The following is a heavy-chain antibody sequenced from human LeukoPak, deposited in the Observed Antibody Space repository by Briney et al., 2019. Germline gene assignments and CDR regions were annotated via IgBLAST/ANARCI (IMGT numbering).Heavy chain of an antibody. J-gene: IGHJ6*02. Sequence: PSETLSLTCTVSGGSIRSSYYYWGWIRQPPGKGLEWIGSIYDSGSTNYNPSLKSRVTISVDKSKNQFSLKLSSVTAADTAVYYCARDHIVVVPAANRSYYYYGMDVWGQGTTVTVSS. CDR1: GGSIRSSYYY. CDR3: ARDHIVVVPAANRSYYYYGMDV. D-gene: IGHD2-2*01. CDR2: IYDSGST. V-gene: IGHV4-39*07.